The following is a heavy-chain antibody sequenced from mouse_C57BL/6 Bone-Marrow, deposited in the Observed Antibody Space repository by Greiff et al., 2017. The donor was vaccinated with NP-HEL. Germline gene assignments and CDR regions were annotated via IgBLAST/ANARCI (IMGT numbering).Heavy chain of an antibody. CDR3: AWSYYDYQYYFDY. Sequence: QVTLKVSGPGILQPSQTLSLTCSFSGFSLSTFGMGVGWIRQPSGMGLEWLAHIWWVDDKYYNPALKSRLSFSKNTSKNQLFLKIANVDTADTATYYCAWSYYDYQYYFDYWGQGTTLTVAS. V-gene: IGHV8-8*01. CDR1: GFSLSTFGMG. CDR2: IWWVDDK. J-gene: IGHJ2*01. D-gene: IGHD2-4*01.